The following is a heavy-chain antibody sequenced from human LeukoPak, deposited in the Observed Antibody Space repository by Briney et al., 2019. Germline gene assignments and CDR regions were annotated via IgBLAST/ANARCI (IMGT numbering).Heavy chain of an antibody. V-gene: IGHV3-48*02. J-gene: IGHJ4*02. CDR3: ARSFYDYVWGSYRHETGNDY. CDR2: ISSSSSTI. D-gene: IGHD3-16*02. CDR1: GFTFSSYS. Sequence: PGGSLRLSCAASGFTFSSYSMNWVRQAPGKGLEWVSYISSSSSTIYYADSVKGRFTISRDNAKNSLYLQMNSLRDEDTAVYYCARSFYDYVWGSYRHETGNDYWGQGTLVIVSS.